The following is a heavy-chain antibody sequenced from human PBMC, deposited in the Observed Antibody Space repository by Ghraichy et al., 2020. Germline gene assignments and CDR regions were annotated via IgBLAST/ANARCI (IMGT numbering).Heavy chain of an antibody. J-gene: IGHJ4*02. D-gene: IGHD2-2*01. CDR2: IYYSETT. V-gene: IGHV4-59*13. CDR1: GASISNYY. Sequence: SETLSLTCTVSGASISNYYWNWIRQPPGKGLEWIGYIYYSETTNYNPSLKSRVTISVDTSKNQFSLKLSSVTAADTAVYYCARWGAGYCRSTSCYQHFDYWGQGALVTVSS. CDR3: ARWGAGYCRSTSCYQHFDY.